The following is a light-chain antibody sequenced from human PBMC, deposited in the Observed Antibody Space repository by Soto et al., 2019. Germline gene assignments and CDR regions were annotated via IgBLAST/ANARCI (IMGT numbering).Light chain of an antibody. CDR3: HQYGLSPMVT. Sequence: ELVLTQSPGTLSLSPGESAALSCRASQPVSSNFLAWYQQKPGQAPRLLIYGASSRATGIPDRFSGSGSGTDFTLTISRLEPEDFALYYCHQYGLSPMVTFGPGTKVDIK. CDR1: QPVSSNF. J-gene: IGKJ3*01. V-gene: IGKV3-20*01. CDR2: GAS.